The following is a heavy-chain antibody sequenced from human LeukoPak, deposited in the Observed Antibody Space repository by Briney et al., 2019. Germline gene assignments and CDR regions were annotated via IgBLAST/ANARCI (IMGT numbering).Heavy chain of an antibody. D-gene: IGHD3-22*01. J-gene: IGHJ1*01. V-gene: IGHV1-2*02. CDR3: SRLVVISTTSEYSQG. CDR1: GYTFTGYY. CDR2: INPNRCGT. Sequence: SVKVSCKASGYTFTGYYMHWVRQAPAPGREWMGWINPNRCGTNHAQQPQARVTRTSDTSSTKAQMEPSTLRSDDRTLYYVSRLVVISTTSEYSQGWGQGTLVIVFS.